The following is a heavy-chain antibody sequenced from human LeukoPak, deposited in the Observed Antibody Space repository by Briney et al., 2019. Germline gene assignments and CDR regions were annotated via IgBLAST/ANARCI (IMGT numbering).Heavy chain of an antibody. CDR2: IYYSGST. Sequence: SETLSLTWTVSGGSISSSSYYWGWIRQPPGKGLEWIGSIYYSGSTYYNPSLKSRVTISVDTSKNQFSLKLSSVTAADTAVYYCARKGDIWSGYYQTTFDYWGQGTLVTVSS. CDR1: GGSISSSSYY. D-gene: IGHD3-3*01. CDR3: ARKGDIWSGYYQTTFDY. J-gene: IGHJ4*02. V-gene: IGHV4-39*01.